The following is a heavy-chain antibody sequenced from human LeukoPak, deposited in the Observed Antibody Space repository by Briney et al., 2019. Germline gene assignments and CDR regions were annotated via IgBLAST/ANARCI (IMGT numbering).Heavy chain of an antibody. D-gene: IGHD5-18*01. V-gene: IGHV3-23*01. CDR1: GFTFSSYA. Sequence: PGGSLRLSCAASGFTFSSYAMSWVRQAPGKGLEWVSAISGSGGSAYYADSVKGRFTISRDNSKNTLYLQMNSLRAEDTAVYYCAKGAWIQLWSYYFDYWGQGTLVTVSS. J-gene: IGHJ4*02. CDR2: ISGSGGSA. CDR3: AKGAWIQLWSYYFDY.